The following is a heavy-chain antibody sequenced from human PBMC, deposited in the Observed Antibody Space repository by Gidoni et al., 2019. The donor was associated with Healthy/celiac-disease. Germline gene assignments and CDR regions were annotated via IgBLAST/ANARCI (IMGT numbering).Heavy chain of an antibody. CDR3: AKGPIASPFDP. V-gene: IGHV3-23*01. CDR1: GFTFSSYA. CDR2: ISGSGGST. D-gene: IGHD6-13*01. J-gene: IGHJ5*02. Sequence: LSSAASGFTFSSYAMSWVRQAPGKGLEWLSAISGSGGSTYYADSVKGRFTISRDNSKNTLYLQMNSLRAEDTAVYYCAKGPIASPFDPWGQGTLVTVSS.